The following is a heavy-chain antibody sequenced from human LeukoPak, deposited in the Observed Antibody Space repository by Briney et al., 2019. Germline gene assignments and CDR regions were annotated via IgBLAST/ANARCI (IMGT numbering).Heavy chain of an antibody. CDR2: IYYSGST. CDR3: ARVTYYYDSSGYYQSPNFDY. J-gene: IGHJ4*02. CDR1: GGSISSGDYY. D-gene: IGHD3-22*01. V-gene: IGHV4-30-4*01. Sequence: PSETLSLTCTVSGGSISSGDYYWSWTRQPPGKGLEWIGYIYYSGSTYYNPSLKSRVTISVDTSKNQFSLKLSSVTAADTAVYYCARVTYYYDSSGYYQSPNFDYWGQGTLVTVSS.